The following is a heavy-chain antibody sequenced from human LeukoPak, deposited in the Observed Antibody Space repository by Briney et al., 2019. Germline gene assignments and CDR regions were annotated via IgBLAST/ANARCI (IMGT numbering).Heavy chain of an antibody. CDR1: GGSISSGGYY. V-gene: IGHV4-31*01. CDR3: ARDHRRGRGPPEKWDQIPY. CDR2: IYYSGST. J-gene: IGHJ4*02. D-gene: IGHD3-16*01. Sequence: SETLSLTCTVSGGSISSGGYYWSWIRQHPGKGLEWHGYIYYSGSTYYNPSLKSPVTISVDTSKNQFSLKLSSVTAAETAVYYCARDHRRGRGPPEKWDQIPYWGQGTLVTVSS.